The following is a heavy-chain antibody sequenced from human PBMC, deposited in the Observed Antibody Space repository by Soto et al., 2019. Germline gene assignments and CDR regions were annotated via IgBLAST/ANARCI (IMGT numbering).Heavy chain of an antibody. V-gene: IGHV2-5*02. CDR2: ISWDDDK. J-gene: IGHJ4*02. Sequence: ITLKESGPTMVKPTQTLTLTCTFSGFSLSTTGVVVGWIRQPPGQAPEWLALISWDDDKPYSPSRKSRLTITKDTAKNQVALTTTNMDPVDTGTSSCLHSHQRLLYYFDSWGQGTQVTVSS. D-gene: IGHD6-25*01. CDR3: LHSHQRLLYYFDS. CDR1: GFSLSTTGVV.